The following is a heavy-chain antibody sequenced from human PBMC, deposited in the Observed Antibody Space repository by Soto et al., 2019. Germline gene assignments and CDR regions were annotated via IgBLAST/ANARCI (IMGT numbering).Heavy chain of an antibody. J-gene: IGHJ4*02. CDR3: ASGPIVVVTAIRNAGYYFDY. CDR2: IYSGGST. Sequence: GGSLRLSCAASGFTFSSYAMSWVRQAPGKGLEWVSVIYSGGSTYYADSVKGRFTISRDNSKNTLYLQMNSLRAEDTAVYYCASGPIVVVTAIRNAGYYFDYWGQGTLVTVSS. CDR1: GFTFSSYA. D-gene: IGHD2-21*02. V-gene: IGHV3-66*01.